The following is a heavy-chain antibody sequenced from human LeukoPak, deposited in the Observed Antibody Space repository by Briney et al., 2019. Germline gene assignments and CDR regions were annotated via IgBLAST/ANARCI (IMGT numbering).Heavy chain of an antibody. D-gene: IGHD4-23*01. CDR1: GSTFSSYT. Sequence: PGRSLRLSCAASGSTFSSYTFYWFRQAPGKGLEWVASVSVEGIGRYFPGSVEGRFAISRDDSKKSVFLQMSNVRPEDTALYFCARVTKVVFDYWGQGTLVTVSS. V-gene: IGHV3-30*09. CDR2: VSVEGIGR. CDR3: ARVTKVVFDY. J-gene: IGHJ4*02.